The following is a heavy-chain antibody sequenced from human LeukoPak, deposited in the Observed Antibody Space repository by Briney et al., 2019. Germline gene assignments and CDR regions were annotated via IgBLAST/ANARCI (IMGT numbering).Heavy chain of an antibody. Sequence: KPSETLSLTCTVSGGSVSNENYCWSWIRQPPGKGLEWIAYVYYSGSTNNNPSLWSRLSISVDTSKNQFSLKLSSVTAADTAVYYCARYAGRDAHFDHWGQGTLVTVSS. CDR3: ARYAGRDAHFDH. CDR2: VYYSGST. CDR1: GGSVSNENYC. V-gene: IGHV4-61*01. J-gene: IGHJ4*02.